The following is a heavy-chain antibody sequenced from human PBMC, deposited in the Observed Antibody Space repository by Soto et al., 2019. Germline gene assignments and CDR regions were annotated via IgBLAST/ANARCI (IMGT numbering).Heavy chain of an antibody. CDR2: ISSNGNTI. CDR3: ARDIAAAGGRDY. D-gene: IGHD6-13*01. J-gene: IGHJ4*02. CDR1: GFTFSDYY. Sequence: QVQLVESGGGLVKPGGSLRLCCAASGFTFSDYYMTWIRQGPGKGLEWISYISSNGNTIYHADSVKGRFTISRDNAKNSLYLQMNSLRAEDTAVYYCARDIAAAGGRDYWGQGTLVTVSS. V-gene: IGHV3-11*01.